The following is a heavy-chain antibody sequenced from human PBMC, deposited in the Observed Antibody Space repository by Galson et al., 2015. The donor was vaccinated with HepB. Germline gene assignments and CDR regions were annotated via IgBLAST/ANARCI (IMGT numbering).Heavy chain of an antibody. J-gene: IGHJ4*02. CDR2: IVVGSGNT. V-gene: IGHV1-58*02. CDR1: GFTFTSSA. D-gene: IGHD6-19*01. Sequence: SVTVSCKASGFTFTSSAMQWVRQARGQRLGWIGWIVVGSGNTNYAQKFQERVTITRDMSTSTAYMELSSLRSEDTAVYYCARGKSIAVADDPIFDYWGQGTLVTVSS. CDR3: ARGKSIAVADDPIFDY.